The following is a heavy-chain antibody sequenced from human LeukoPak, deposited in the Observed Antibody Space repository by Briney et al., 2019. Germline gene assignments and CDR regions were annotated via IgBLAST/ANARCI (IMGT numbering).Heavy chain of an antibody. CDR1: GGSISCYY. Sequence: SETLSLTCTVSGGSISCYYWSWIRQPPGKGLEWIGYIYYSGSTNYNPSLKSRVTISVDTSKNQFSLKLSSVTAADTAVYYCARDLTYYDILTGYSRWFDPWGQGTLVTVSS. J-gene: IGHJ5*02. V-gene: IGHV4-59*01. CDR3: ARDLTYYDILTGYSRWFDP. CDR2: IYYSGST. D-gene: IGHD3-9*01.